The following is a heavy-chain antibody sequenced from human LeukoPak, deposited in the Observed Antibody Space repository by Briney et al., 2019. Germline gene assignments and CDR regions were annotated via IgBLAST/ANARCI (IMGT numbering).Heavy chain of an antibody. Sequence: GGSLRLSCAASGFTFDDYAMHWVRQAPGKGLEWVSGISWNSGSIGYADSVKGRFTISRDNAKNSLYLQMNSLRAEDTALYYCVKGSIYGDYLFDYWGQGTLVTVSS. CDR1: GFTFDDYA. D-gene: IGHD4-17*01. CDR2: ISWNSGSI. V-gene: IGHV3-9*01. J-gene: IGHJ4*02. CDR3: VKGSIYGDYLFDY.